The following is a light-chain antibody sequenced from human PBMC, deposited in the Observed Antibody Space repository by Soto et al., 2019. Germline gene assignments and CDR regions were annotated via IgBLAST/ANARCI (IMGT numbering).Light chain of an antibody. J-gene: IGKJ2*01. V-gene: IGKV4-1*01. CDR3: QQYYTTPQT. Sequence: DIVMTQSPDSLAVSLGERATIDCKSSQSLLYGGNDRNYLAWYQHKPGQSPKLTMYWASTREAGVPDLFSGSGSGTHFTLTISSLQAEDVAVYYCQQYYTTPQTFGQGTKLEIK. CDR1: QSLLYGGNDRNY. CDR2: WAS.